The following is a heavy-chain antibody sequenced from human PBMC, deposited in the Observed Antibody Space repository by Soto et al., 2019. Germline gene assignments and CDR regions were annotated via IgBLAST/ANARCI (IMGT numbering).Heavy chain of an antibody. CDR1: GGTFSSYA. D-gene: IGHD2-2*01. Sequence: QVQLVQSGAEVKKPGSSVKVSCKASGGTFSSYAISWVRQAPGQVLEWMGGIIPIFGTANYAQKLQRRVTITVDESTSTAYMELSSLRSEDTAVYYCARHVPAAGYYYGMDVWCQGTTVTVSS. J-gene: IGHJ6*02. CDR2: IIPIFGTA. V-gene: IGHV1-69*12. CDR3: ARHVPAAGYYYGMDV.